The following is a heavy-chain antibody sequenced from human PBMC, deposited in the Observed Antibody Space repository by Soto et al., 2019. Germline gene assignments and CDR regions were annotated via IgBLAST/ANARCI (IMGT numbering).Heavy chain of an antibody. V-gene: IGHV4-34*01. D-gene: IGHD3-10*01. CDR3: ARAPPTPMVRGVIITGYYYGMDV. CDR1: GGSFSGYY. J-gene: IGHJ6*02. CDR2: INHSGST. Sequence: SETLYLTCAVYGGSFSGYYWSWIRQHPGKGLEWIGEINHSGSTNYNPSLKSRVTISVDTSKNQFSLKLSSVTAAETAVYYCARAPPTPMVRGVIITGYYYGMDVWGQGTTVTVSS.